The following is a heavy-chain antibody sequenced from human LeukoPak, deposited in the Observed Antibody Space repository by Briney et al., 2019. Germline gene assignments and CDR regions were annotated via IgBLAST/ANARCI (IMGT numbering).Heavy chain of an antibody. CDR3: AKVYSSSWSYYFDY. V-gene: IGHV3-23*01. J-gene: IGHJ4*02. CDR2: ISGSGGST. D-gene: IGHD6-13*01. CDR1: GFTFSSYA. Sequence: PGGSLRLSCAASGFTFSSYAMSWVRQAPGKGLEWVSAISGSGGSTYYADSVKGRFTISRDNSKNTRYLQMNSLRAEDMAVYYCAKVYSSSWSYYFDYWGQGTLVTVSS.